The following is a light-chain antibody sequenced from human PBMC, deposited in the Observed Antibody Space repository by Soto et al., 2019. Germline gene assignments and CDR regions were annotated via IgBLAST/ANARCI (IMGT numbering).Light chain of an antibody. CDR2: AAS. CDR1: QDISSW. Sequence: DILMTQSPSSVSASVGDRVTITCRASQDISSWLAWYQHKPGKAPSLLIYAASSLQSGVPSRFRCSGSGTDFALTIAGLESEDFATYYCQQANSFPLTFVGGTKVEIK. V-gene: IGKV1D-12*01. CDR3: QQANSFPLT. J-gene: IGKJ4*01.